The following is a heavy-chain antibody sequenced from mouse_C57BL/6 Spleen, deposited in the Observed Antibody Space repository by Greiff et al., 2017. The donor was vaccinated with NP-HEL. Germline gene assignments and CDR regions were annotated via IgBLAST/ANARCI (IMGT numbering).Heavy chain of an antibody. CDR2: IDPEDGDT. CDR1: GFNIKDYY. J-gene: IGHJ3*01. V-gene: IGHV14-1*01. Sequence: EVQLQQSGAELVRPGASVKLSCTASGFNIKDYYMHWVKQRPEQGLEWIGRIDPEDGDTEYAPKFQGKATMTADTSSNTAYLPLSSLTSEDTAVYYCTTSYYYGSSYRFAYWGQGTLVTVSA. CDR3: TTSYYYGSSYRFAY. D-gene: IGHD1-1*01.